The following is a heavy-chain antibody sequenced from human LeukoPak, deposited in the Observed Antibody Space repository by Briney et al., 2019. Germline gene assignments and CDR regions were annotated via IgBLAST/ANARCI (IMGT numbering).Heavy chain of an antibody. CDR1: GGSFSGYY. V-gene: IGHV4-34*01. J-gene: IGHJ4*02. CDR2: INNSGST. Sequence: SETLSLTCAVYGGSFSGYYWNWIRQPPGKGLEWIGEINNSGSTNYNPSLKSRVTISVDTSKNQFSLKLSSVTAADTAVYYCARDVGATPGYFDYWGQGTLVTVSS. D-gene: IGHD1-26*01. CDR3: ARDVGATPGYFDY.